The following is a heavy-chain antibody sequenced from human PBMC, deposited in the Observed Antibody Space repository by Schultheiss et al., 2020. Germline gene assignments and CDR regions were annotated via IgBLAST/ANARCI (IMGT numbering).Heavy chain of an antibody. D-gene: IGHD4-23*01. CDR3: ARDGNEEDYYYGMDV. J-gene: IGHJ6*02. CDR2: IYYSGST. CDR1: GGSFSGYY. V-gene: IGHV4-34*01. Sequence: SETLSLTCDVYGGSFSGYYWSWIRQHPGKGLEWIGYIYYSGSTYYNPSLKSRVTISVDTSKNQFSLKLSSVTAADTAVYYCARDGNEEDYYYGMDVWGQGTTVTVSS.